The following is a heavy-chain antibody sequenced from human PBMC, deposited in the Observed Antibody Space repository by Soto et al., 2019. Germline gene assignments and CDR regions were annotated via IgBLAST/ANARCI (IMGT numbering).Heavy chain of an antibody. V-gene: IGHV1-2*04. D-gene: IGHD1-1*01. CDR2: INPNSGGT. Sequence: QVQLVQSGAEVKKPGASVKVSCKASGYTFTGYYMHWVRQAPGQGLAWMGWINPNSGGTNYAQKFQGWVTMTRDTSISTAYMELSRLRSDDTAVYDGATSATTGFYYYGMDVWGQGTTVTVSS. CDR1: GYTFTGYY. J-gene: IGHJ6*02. CDR3: ATSATTGFYYYGMDV.